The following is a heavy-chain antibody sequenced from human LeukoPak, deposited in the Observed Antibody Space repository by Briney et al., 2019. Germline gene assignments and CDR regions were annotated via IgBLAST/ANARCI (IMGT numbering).Heavy chain of an antibody. D-gene: IGHD3-10*01. CDR1: GFTFSSHW. CDR2: INSDGSST. CDR3: VGDYGSGPFDY. Sequence: GRSLRLSCAASGFTFSSHWMHSVRQAPGKGLVWVSRINSDGSSTSYADSVKGRFTISRDNAKNTLYLQMNSLRAEDTAVYYCVGDYGSGPFDYWGQGTLVTVSS. V-gene: IGHV3-74*01. J-gene: IGHJ4*02.